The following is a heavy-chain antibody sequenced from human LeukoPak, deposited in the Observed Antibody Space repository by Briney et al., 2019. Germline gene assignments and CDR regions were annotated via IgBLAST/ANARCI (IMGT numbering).Heavy chain of an antibody. V-gene: IGHV3-23*01. Sequence: GGSLRLSCAASGFTFSTYGMSWVRQAPGKGLEWVSGISGSGGSRFYTDSVKGRFTISRDNSKNTLYLQMNSLRAEDTAVYYCAREGWYYDSSGYYFDYWGQGTLVTVSS. CDR3: AREGWYYDSSGYYFDY. D-gene: IGHD3-22*01. CDR1: GFTFSTYG. J-gene: IGHJ4*02. CDR2: ISGSGGSR.